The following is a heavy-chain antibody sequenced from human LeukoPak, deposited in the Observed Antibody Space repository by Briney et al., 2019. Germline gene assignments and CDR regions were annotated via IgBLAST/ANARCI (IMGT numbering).Heavy chain of an antibody. CDR1: GGSISSDS. D-gene: IGHD6-19*01. Sequence: PSETLSLTCSVSGGSISSDSWSWIRQPPGKGLEWVANIKQDGSEKYYVDSVKGRFTISRDNAKNSLYLQMKSLRAEDTAVYYCARGVYSSGWYGYWGQGTLVTVSS. CDR2: IKQDGSEK. V-gene: IGHV3-7*01. CDR3: ARGVYSSGWYGY. J-gene: IGHJ4*02.